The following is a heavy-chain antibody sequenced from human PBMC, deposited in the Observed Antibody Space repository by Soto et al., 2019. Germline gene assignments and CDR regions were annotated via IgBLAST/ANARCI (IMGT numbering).Heavy chain of an antibody. D-gene: IGHD3-10*01. Sequence: PSETLSLTCAVYGGSFSGYYWSWIRQPPGKGLEWIGEINHSGSTNYNPSLKSRVTISVDTSKNQFSLKLSSVTAADTAVYYCARVSTYYYGSGSYYNPYYYYGMDVWGQGTKVTVSS. CDR2: INHSGST. J-gene: IGHJ6*02. CDR3: ARVSTYYYGSGSYYNPYYYYGMDV. V-gene: IGHV4-34*01. CDR1: GGSFSGYY.